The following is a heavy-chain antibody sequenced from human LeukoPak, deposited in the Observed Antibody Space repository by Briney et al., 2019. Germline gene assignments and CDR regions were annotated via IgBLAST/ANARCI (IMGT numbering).Heavy chain of an antibody. CDR3: ARIYCSSTSCYYFDY. CDR1: GGSISSGSYY. V-gene: IGHV4-61*02. CDR2: IYTSGNT. J-gene: IGHJ4*02. D-gene: IGHD2-2*01. Sequence: SQSLSLTCTVSGGSISSGSYYWSWIRQPAGKGLEWIGRIYTSGNTNYNPSLKSRVTISVDTSKNQFSLKLSSVTAADTAVYYCARIYCSSTSCYYFDYWGQGTLVTVSS.